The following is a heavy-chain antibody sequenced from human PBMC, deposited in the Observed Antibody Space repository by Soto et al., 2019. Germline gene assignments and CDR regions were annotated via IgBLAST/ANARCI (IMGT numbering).Heavy chain of an antibody. J-gene: IGHJ4*02. CDR1: GGSISSSSYY. V-gene: IGHV4-39*01. Sequence: QLQLQESGPGLVKPSETLSLTCTVSGGSISSSSYYWGWIRQPPGKGLEWIGSIYYSGSTYYNPSLRRRVTISVDTSKNQFSLKLSSVTAADTAVYYCARKYCSGGSCYFDYWGQGTLVTVSS. D-gene: IGHD2-15*01. CDR3: ARKYCSGGSCYFDY. CDR2: IYYSGST.